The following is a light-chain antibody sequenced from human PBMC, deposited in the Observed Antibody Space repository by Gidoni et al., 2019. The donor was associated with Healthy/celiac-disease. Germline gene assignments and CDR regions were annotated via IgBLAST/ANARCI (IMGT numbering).Light chain of an antibody. V-gene: IGLV2-14*01. CDR2: DVS. Sequence: LTQPASVSGSPGQSITISCTGTRSDVGGYNYVSWYQQHPGKAPKLMIYDVSNRPSGVSNRFSGSKSGNTASLTISGLQAEDEADYYCSSYTSSSTLFGGGTKLTVL. CDR3: SSYTSSSTL. J-gene: IGLJ2*01. CDR1: RSDVGGYNY.